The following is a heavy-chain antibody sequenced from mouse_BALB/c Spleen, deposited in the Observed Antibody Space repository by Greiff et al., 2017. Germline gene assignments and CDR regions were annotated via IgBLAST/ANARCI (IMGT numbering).Heavy chain of an antibody. CDR1: GFDFSRYW. D-gene: IGHD2-3*01. Sequence: EVKLLESGGGLVQPGGSLKLSCAASGFDFSRYWMSWVRQAPGKGLEWIGEINPDSSTINYTPSLKDKFIISRDNAKNTLYLQMSKVRSEDTALYYCARQADGYYGSYWYFDVWGAGTTVTVSS. CDR3: ARQADGYYGSYWYFDV. V-gene: IGHV4-1*02. J-gene: IGHJ1*01. CDR2: INPDSSTI.